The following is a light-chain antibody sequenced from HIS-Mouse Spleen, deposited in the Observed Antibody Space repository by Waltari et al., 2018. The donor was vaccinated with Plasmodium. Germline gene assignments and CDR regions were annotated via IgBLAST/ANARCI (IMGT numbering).Light chain of an antibody. CDR3: QQYYSYPRT. J-gene: IGKJ1*01. V-gene: IGKV1-8*01. CDR2: AAS. Sequence: AIQMTQSPSSLSASLGDRVTITCRASQSISSYLDWYQQKPGKAPKLLIYAASSLQSGVPSRFSGSGSGTDFTLTISSLQPEDFATYYCQQYYSYPRTFGQGTKVEIK. CDR1: QSISSY.